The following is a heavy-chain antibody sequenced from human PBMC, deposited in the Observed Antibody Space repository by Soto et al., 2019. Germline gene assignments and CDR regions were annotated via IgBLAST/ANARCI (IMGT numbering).Heavy chain of an antibody. CDR2: VSGSGGST. D-gene: IGHD3-22*01. CDR1: GFTFSSYA. J-gene: IGHJ4*02. CDR3: AKSSTGITMIVVVY. Sequence: PGGSLRLSCAASGFTFSSYAMSWVRQAPGKGLEWVSAVSGSGGSTYYADSVKGRFTISRDNSKNTLYLQMSSLRAEDTAVYYCAKSSTGITMIVVVYWGQGTLVTVSS. V-gene: IGHV3-23*01.